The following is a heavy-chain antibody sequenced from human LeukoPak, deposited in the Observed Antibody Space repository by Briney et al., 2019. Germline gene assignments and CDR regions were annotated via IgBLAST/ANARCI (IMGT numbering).Heavy chain of an antibody. CDR1: GFTFSSYG. CDR2: ISGSGGST. Sequence: GGSLRLSCAASGFTFSSYGMSWVRQAPGKGLEWVLAISGSGGSTYYADSVKGRFIISRDNSKNTLYLQMNSLRAEDTAVYYCANDGAYYDSSTDAFDIWGQGTMVTVSS. D-gene: IGHD3-22*01. J-gene: IGHJ3*02. CDR3: ANDGAYYDSSTDAFDI. V-gene: IGHV3-23*01.